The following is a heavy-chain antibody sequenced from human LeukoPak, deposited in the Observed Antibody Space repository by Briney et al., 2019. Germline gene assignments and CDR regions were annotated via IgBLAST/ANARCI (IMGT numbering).Heavy chain of an antibody. CDR2: INPNSGGT. V-gene: IGHV1-2*02. CDR3: ARGGYGVTMVRGVLDY. CDR1: GYTFTGYY. J-gene: IGHJ4*02. Sequence: GASVKVSCKASGYTFTGYYMHWVRQAPGQGLEWMGWINPNSGGTNYAQKFQGRVTMTRDTSISTAYMELSRLRSDDTAVYYCARGGYGVTMVRGVLDYWGQGTLVTVSS. D-gene: IGHD3-10*01.